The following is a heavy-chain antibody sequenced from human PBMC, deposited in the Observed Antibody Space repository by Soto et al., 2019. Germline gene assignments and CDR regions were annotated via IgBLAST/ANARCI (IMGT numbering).Heavy chain of an antibody. CDR2: INPNRGGT. V-gene: IGHV1-2*04. CDR1: GYTFTGYY. D-gene: IGHD4-17*01. J-gene: IGHJ6*02. Sequence: GASVKVSCKASGYTFTGYYMHWARQAPGQGLEWMGWINPNRGGTNYAQKFQGWVTMTRDTSISTAYMELSRLGSDDTAVYYCVRVLATVTTTRPTGYYYYGMDVWGQGTTVTVSS. CDR3: VRVLATVTTTRPTGYYYYGMDV.